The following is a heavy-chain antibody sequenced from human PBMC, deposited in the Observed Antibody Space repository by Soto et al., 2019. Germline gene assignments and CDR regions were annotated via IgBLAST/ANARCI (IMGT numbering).Heavy chain of an antibody. CDR1: GYPFTRYS. CDR2: ISGYNGDT. CDR3: ARHSLTIFGAPYGMDL. D-gene: IGHD3-3*01. Sequence: ASVKVSCKASGYPFTRYSIRWVRQAPGQGLEWMGWISGYNGDTEYSKNFQGRLTMTIDTSTTTASMELRSLRSDETAVYYCARHSLTIFGAPYGMDLWGQGTSATVSS. V-gene: IGHV1-18*04. J-gene: IGHJ6*02.